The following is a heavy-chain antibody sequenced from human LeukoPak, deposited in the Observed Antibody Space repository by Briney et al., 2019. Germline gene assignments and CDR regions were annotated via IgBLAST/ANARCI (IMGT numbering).Heavy chain of an antibody. D-gene: IGHD2-21*01. V-gene: IGHV4-4*07. Sequence: SETLSLTCTVSGGSISSYYWSWIRQPAGKGLEWIGRIYTSGSTNYNPSPKSRVTMPVDTSKNQFSLKLSSVTAADTAVYYCARTHSNPWFDPWGQGTLVTVSS. J-gene: IGHJ5*02. CDR1: GGSISSYY. CDR3: ARTHSNPWFDP. CDR2: IYTSGST.